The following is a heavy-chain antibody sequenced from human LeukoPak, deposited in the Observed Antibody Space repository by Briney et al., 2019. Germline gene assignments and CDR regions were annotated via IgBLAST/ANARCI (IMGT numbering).Heavy chain of an antibody. V-gene: IGHV1-2*02. CDR1: GYTFTGYY. J-gene: IGHJ4*02. Sequence: GASVKVSCKASGYTFTGYYMHWVRQASGQGLEWMGWINPNSGGTNYAQKFQGRVTMTRDTSISTAYMELSRLRSDDTAVYYCARVPRGFGELLLLGFDYWGQGTLVTVSS. D-gene: IGHD3-10*01. CDR2: INPNSGGT. CDR3: ARVPRGFGELLLLGFDY.